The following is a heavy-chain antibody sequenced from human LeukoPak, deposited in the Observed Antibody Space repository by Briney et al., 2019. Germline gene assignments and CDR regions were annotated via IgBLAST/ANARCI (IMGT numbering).Heavy chain of an antibody. CDR3: AKDVGKWESLHFFDY. V-gene: IGHV3-64*05. CDR2: INTNGANT. CDR1: GFTFKSYA. D-gene: IGHD1-26*01. Sequence: PGGSLRLSCAASGFTFKSYAMHWVRQAPGKGLEYVSSINTNGANTYYADSVKGRFTISRDNSRNTVYVQMNSLTPGDTAVYYCAKDVGKWESLHFFDYWGQGTLVTVSS. J-gene: IGHJ4*02.